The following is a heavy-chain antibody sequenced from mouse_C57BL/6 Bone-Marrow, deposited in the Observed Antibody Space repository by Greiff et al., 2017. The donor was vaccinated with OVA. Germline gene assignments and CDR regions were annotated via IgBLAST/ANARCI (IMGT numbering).Heavy chain of an antibody. CDR1: GYTFTSYG. V-gene: IGHV1-81*01. Sequence: QVQLKQSGAELARPGASVKLSCKASGYTFTSYGISWVKQRTGQGLEWIGEIYPRSGNTYYNEKFKGKATLTADKSSSTAYMELRSLTSEDSAVYFCARSLLLRSPYFDYWGQGTTLTVSS. CDR2: IYPRSGNT. D-gene: IGHD1-1*01. J-gene: IGHJ2*01. CDR3: ARSLLLRSPYFDY.